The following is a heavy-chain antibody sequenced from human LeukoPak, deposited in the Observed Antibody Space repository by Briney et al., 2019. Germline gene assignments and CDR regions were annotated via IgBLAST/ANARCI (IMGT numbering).Heavy chain of an antibody. V-gene: IGHV3-53*01. CDR2: VYSGGST. Sequence: GGSLRLSRAASGFXVSSNYINCVRQAPGKGLESVSVVYSGGSTYYADFVKGRFTISKDNSKNTLYLQTSSLRAEDTAVYYCARGGYSSGWYRDWGQGTLITVSS. J-gene: IGHJ4*02. D-gene: IGHD6-19*01. CDR1: GFXVSSNY. CDR3: ARGGYSSGWYRD.